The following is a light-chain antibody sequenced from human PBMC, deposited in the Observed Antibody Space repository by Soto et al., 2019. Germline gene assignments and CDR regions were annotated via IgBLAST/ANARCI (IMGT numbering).Light chain of an antibody. CDR3: QQYDRYCAT. CDR1: QGISTW. J-gene: IGKJ1*01. Sequence: DIQMTQSPSTLSASVGDRVTITCRASQGISTWLAWYQQKPGKAPKLLIYRTTTSQSGVPSKFAGSGSGTVFNLTISSLQSDDVATYYCQQYDRYCATFGQGTRVEV. V-gene: IGKV1-5*03. CDR2: RTT.